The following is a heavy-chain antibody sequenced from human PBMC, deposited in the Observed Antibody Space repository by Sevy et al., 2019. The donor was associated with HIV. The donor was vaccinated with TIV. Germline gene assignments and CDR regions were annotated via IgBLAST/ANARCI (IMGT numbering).Heavy chain of an antibody. Sequence: SETLSLTCIVSGGSISSSSYYWGWIRQPPGKGLEWIGSIYYSGSTYYNRSLKSRVTISVDTSKDQFSLKLSSVTAADTAVYYCARDGIEAAAGDRIEYFQHWGQGTLVTISS. D-gene: IGHD6-13*01. CDR1: GGSISSSSYY. CDR2: IYYSGST. CDR3: ARDGIEAAAGDRIEYFQH. J-gene: IGHJ1*01. V-gene: IGHV4-39*02.